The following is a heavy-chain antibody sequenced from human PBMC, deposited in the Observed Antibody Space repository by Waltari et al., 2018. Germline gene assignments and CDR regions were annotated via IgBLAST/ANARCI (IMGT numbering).Heavy chain of an antibody. V-gene: IGHV4-59*11. CDR2: IQNGGTT. J-gene: IGHJ4*02. CDR1: GGSISSHY. CDR3: AKVLVVQGLIINFDA. D-gene: IGHD3-10*01. Sequence: QVQLQESGPGLVKPSETLSLTCTVSGGSISSHYWSWIRQPPGKALEWIGHIQNGGTTNPRPALMSRVTVSTDTSTNQVSLRLTCMTAADTAIYYCAKVLVVQGLIINFDAWGQGILVTVSS.